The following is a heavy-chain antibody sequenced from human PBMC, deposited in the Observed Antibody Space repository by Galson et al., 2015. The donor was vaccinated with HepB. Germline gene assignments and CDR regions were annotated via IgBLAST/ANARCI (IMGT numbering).Heavy chain of an antibody. CDR2: FGTSGDKT. CDR1: GFALSNYG. Sequence: SLRLSCAASGFALSNYGMNWVRQAPGKGLEWVSGFGTSGDKTSYEDLVKGRFTISRDNSRNTLYLQMNSLRAEDTAIYYCAKRLFVPTDCWGQGTLVTVSS. CDR3: AKRLFVPTDC. V-gene: IGHV3-23*01. J-gene: IGHJ4*02.